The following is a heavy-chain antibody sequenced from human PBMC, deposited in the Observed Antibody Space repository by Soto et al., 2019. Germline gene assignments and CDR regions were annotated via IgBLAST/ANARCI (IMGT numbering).Heavy chain of an antibody. CDR1: GGTFSSYA. CDR2: IIPIFGTA. Sequence: GASVKVSCKASGGTFSSYAISWVRQAPGQGLEWMGGIIPIFGTANYAQKFQGRVTITADESTSTAYMELSSLRSEDTAVYYCARGAATGPHYYYYGMDVWGQGTTVTVSS. J-gene: IGHJ6*02. CDR3: ARGAATGPHYYYYGMDV. D-gene: IGHD1-26*01. V-gene: IGHV1-69*13.